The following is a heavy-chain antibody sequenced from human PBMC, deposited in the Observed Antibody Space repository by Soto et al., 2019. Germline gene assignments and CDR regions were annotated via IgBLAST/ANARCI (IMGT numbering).Heavy chain of an antibody. J-gene: IGHJ4*02. Sequence: QVQLVESGGGVVQPGRSLRLSCGASGFTLNSFGIHWVRQGPEKGLEWVAGISYDESSRHYADSVQGRFFVSRDNSKNTVFLQMSNLRTEDTAVYYCAKGLQGDYDFLLNDWGRGTLVTVSS. V-gene: IGHV3-30*18. CDR2: ISYDESSR. CDR1: GFTLNSFG. CDR3: AKGLQGDYDFLLND. D-gene: IGHD3-9*01.